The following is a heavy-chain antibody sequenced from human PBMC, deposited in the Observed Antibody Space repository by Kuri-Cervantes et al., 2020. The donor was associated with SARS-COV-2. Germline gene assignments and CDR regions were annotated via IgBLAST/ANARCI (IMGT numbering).Heavy chain of an antibody. Sequence: SVKVSCKTSGGNFNSDAIHWVRQAPGQGLEWMGGIIPIIGLANYAEMFQGRVTITADKSTSTAYMELSSLKSEDTAVYYCARAVDTAMGGDYWGQGTLVTVSS. V-gene: IGHV1-69*10. CDR1: GGNFNSDA. J-gene: IGHJ4*02. CDR2: IIPIIGLA. CDR3: ARAVDTAMGGDY. D-gene: IGHD5-18*01.